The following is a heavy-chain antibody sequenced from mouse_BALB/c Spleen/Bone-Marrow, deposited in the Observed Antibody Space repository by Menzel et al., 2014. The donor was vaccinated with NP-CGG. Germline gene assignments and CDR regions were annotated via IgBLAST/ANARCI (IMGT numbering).Heavy chain of an antibody. CDR1: GFTFSSFG. V-gene: IGHV5-17*02. Sequence: DVLLVESGGGLVQPGGSRKLSCAASGFTFSSFGMHWIRQAPEKGLEWVAYINGGSNTIYYADTVKGRFTLPRDNPKNALFLQMTSLRSEDTAMYFCARGTTALRYFDVWGAGTTATVSA. J-gene: IGHJ1*01. D-gene: IGHD1-2*01. CDR3: ARGTTALRYFDV. CDR2: INGGSNTI.